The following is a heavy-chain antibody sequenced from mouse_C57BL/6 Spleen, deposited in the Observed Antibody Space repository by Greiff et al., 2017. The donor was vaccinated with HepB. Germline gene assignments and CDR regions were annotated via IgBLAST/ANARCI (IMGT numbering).Heavy chain of an antibody. D-gene: IGHD2-1*01. J-gene: IGHJ4*01. CDR1: GFTFSSYA. CDR3: ARGDGTCYAMDY. V-gene: IGHV5-4*01. CDR2: ISDGGSYT. Sequence: EVQLVESGGGLVKPGGSLKLSCAASGFTFSSYAMSWVRQTPEKRLEWVATISDGGSYTYYPDNVKGRFTISRDNAKNNLYLQMSHLKSEDTAMYYCARGDGTCYAMDYWGQGTSVTVSS.